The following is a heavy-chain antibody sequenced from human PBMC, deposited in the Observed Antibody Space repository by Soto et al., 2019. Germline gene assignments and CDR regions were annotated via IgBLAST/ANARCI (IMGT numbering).Heavy chain of an antibody. J-gene: IGHJ4*02. Sequence: QVQLVQSGAEMKRPGASVKVSCKASGYTFTDTFIHWVRQAPGQRPEWLGWINPNLGNTHYSRKFQGRVTLTRDTSVTTVYMELAGLESDDSAFCFCARTLPTTVLGFDYWGQGTLVTVSS. CDR2: INPNLGNT. D-gene: IGHD1-1*01. CDR1: GYTFTDTF. CDR3: ARTLPTTVLGFDY. V-gene: IGHV1-2*02.